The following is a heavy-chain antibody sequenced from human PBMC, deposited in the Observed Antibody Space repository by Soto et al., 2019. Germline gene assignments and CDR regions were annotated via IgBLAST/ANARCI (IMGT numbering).Heavy chain of an antibody. D-gene: IGHD2-15*01. CDR1: GFTFSSYG. Sequence: QVQLVESGGGVVQPGRSLRLSCAASGFTFSSYGMHWVRQAPGKGLEWVAVISYDGSDKYYADSVKGRFTISRDNSNNTLDRKMDSLRAEDRARYYCARGVGVASTYFRHWGQGALVTVLS. CDR2: ISYDGSDK. J-gene: IGHJ1*01. V-gene: IGHV3-30*03. CDR3: ARGVGVASTYFRH.